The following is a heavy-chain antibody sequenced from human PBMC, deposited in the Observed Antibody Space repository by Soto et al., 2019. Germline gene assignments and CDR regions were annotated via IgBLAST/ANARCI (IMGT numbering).Heavy chain of an antibody. Sequence: RGSLRLSCAASGFTFSSYGMHWVRQAPGKGLEWVAVISYDGSNKYYADSVKGRFTISRDNSKNTLYLQMNSLRAEDTAVYYCAKDNGPSMTFDYWGQGTLVTVSS. J-gene: IGHJ4*02. CDR2: ISYDGSNK. CDR1: GFTFSSYG. D-gene: IGHD2-8*01. CDR3: AKDNGPSMTFDY. V-gene: IGHV3-30*18.